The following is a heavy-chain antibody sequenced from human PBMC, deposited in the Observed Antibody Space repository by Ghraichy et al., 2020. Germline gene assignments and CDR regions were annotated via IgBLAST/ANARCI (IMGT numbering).Heavy chain of an antibody. CDR2: ISYSGGST. J-gene: IGHJ4*02. CDR3: ATDSGAYDY. CDR1: GCTFSSYD. D-gene: IGHD3-10*01. V-gene: IGHV3-23*01. Sequence: GGSLRLSCAASGCTFSSYDMSWVRQAPGKGLEWVSAISYSGGSTYDADSVKGRFTIFRDNSKNTLYLQMNSGGAEKSSVYYCATDSGAYDYWGQGTLVTVSS.